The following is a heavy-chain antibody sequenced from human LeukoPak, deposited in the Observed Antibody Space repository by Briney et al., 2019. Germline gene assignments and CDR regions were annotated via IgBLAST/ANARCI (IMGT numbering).Heavy chain of an antibody. CDR1: GFTVSSNY. CDR2: IYSGGST. CDR3: ARGFVVVTASYYFDY. D-gene: IGHD2-21*02. V-gene: IGHV3-53*01. Sequence: PGGSLRLSCAASGFTVSSNYMSWVRQAPGKGLEWVSVIYSGGSTYYADSVKGRFTISRDNSKNTLYLQMNSLRAEDTAVYYCARGFVVVTASYYFDYWGQGALVTVSS. J-gene: IGHJ4*02.